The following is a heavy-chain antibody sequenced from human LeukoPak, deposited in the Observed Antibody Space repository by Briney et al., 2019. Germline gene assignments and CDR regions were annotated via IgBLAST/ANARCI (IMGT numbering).Heavy chain of an antibody. V-gene: IGHV3-48*01. J-gene: IGHJ4*02. Sequence: GGSLRLSCAASGFTFSSYSMNWVRQAPGKGLEWVSYISSSRSTIYYADSVRGRFTISRDNAKNSLYLQMNSLRAEDTAVYYCAREYCSSTSCLYDYWGQGTLVTVSS. D-gene: IGHD2-2*01. CDR2: ISSSRSTI. CDR1: GFTFSSYS. CDR3: AREYCSSTSCLYDY.